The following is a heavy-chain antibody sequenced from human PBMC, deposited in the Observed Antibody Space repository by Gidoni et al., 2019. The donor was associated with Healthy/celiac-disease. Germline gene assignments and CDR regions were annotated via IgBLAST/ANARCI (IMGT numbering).Heavy chain of an antibody. CDR1: GFTFDDYA. D-gene: IGHD3-22*01. Sequence: EVQLVESGGGLVQPGRALRISCAASGFTFDDYAMHWVRQAPGKGLEWVSGISWNSGSIGYADSVKGRFTISRDNAKNSLYLQMNSLRAEDTALYYCAKGYDSSGYYYGYFDYWGQGTLVTVSS. CDR2: ISWNSGSI. CDR3: AKGYDSSGYYYGYFDY. V-gene: IGHV3-9*01. J-gene: IGHJ4*02.